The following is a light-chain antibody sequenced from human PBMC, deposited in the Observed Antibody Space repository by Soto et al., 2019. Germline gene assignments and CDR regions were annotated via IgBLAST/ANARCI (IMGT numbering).Light chain of an antibody. Sequence: EIVMTQSPATLSVSPGERATLSCRASQSVSSNLAWYQQKPGQAPRLLIYGASTRATGIPARFGGSGSGTEFNLTISSLQSEDFAVYYCQQYNNWPPVTFGQGTKLEIK. V-gene: IGKV3-15*01. J-gene: IGKJ2*01. CDR1: QSVSSN. CDR3: QQYNNWPPVT. CDR2: GAS.